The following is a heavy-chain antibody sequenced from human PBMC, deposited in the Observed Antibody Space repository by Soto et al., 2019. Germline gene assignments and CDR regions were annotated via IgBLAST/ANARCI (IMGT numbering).Heavy chain of an antibody. J-gene: IGHJ3*01. CDR3: AKDKFNGAFDL. D-gene: IGHD2-8*01. Sequence: EVQLLESGGGLVQPGGSLRLSCAASGFTFSVYAMSWVRQAPGKGLEWVSTFSGSDDSTDYADSVKGRFTITRDNSKNTLYLHMSSLRAEDTAIYYWAKDKFNGAFDLWGQGTMVTVSS. CDR2: FSGSDDST. V-gene: IGHV3-23*01. CDR1: GFTFSVYA.